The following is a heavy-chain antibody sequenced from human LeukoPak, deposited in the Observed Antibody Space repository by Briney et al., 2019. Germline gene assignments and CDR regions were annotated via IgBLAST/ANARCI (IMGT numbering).Heavy chain of an antibody. CDR2: IYYSGTT. Sequence: KASETLSLTCTVSGGSLSTYFWTWIRQPPGKGLEWIGNIYYSGTTNYHPSLESRVTISVDTSKNQFSLKLNSVTAADTAVYYCARRTGEGAFDIWGQGTMVTVSS. CDR3: ARRTGEGAFDI. CDR1: GGSLSTYF. V-gene: IGHV4-59*08. J-gene: IGHJ3*02. D-gene: IGHD3-16*01.